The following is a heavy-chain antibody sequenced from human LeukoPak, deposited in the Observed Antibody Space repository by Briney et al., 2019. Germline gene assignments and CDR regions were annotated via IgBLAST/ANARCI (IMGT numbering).Heavy chain of an antibody. Sequence: PSETLSLTCAVYGGSFSGYYWSWIRQPPGKGLEWIGEINHSGSTNYNPSLKGRVTISVDTSKNQFSLKLSSVTAADTAVYYCARGPHVLLWFGELGTPHYWGQGTLVTVSS. D-gene: IGHD3-10*01. CDR2: INHSGST. CDR3: ARGPHVLLWFGELGTPHY. CDR1: GGSFSGYY. V-gene: IGHV4-34*01. J-gene: IGHJ4*02.